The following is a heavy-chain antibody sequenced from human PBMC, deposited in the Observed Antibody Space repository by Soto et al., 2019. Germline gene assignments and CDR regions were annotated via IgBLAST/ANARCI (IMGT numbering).Heavy chain of an antibody. V-gene: IGHV1-46*01. CDR3: AREGVYDILPGLRSYHHGLDV. Sequence: ASVKVSCKASGYIFSSYYIHWLRQAPGQGLEWMGSIIPGGGTTSYAQRFQGRVTMTRDTSTSTVYMELNSLRSEDTAVYYCAREGVYDILPGLRSYHHGLDVWGQGTTVTVSS. CDR1: GYIFSSYY. D-gene: IGHD3-9*01. CDR2: IIPGGGTT. J-gene: IGHJ6*02.